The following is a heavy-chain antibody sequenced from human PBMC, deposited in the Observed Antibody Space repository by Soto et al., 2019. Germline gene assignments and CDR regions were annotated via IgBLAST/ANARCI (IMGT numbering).Heavy chain of an antibody. CDR1: GFDFSAHW. CDR2: IKEDGSVK. D-gene: IGHD1-26*01. J-gene: IGHJ4*02. V-gene: IGHV3-7*05. Sequence: EVQLVESGGTLVQPGGSLRLSCAASGFDFSAHWLHWVRQAPGKGLEWVANIKEDGSVKHFVDTMRGRFTISRDNAKNSLYLQLNSLRVEDTAVYYCARESYGTLDYWGQGALVSVSS. CDR3: ARESYGTLDY.